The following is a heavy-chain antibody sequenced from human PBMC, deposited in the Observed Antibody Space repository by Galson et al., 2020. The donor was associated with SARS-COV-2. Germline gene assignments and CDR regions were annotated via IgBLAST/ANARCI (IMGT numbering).Heavy chain of an antibody. Sequence: GESLKISCAASGFTFSSYGMHWVRQAPGKGLEWVAVISYDGSNKYYADSVKGRFTISRDNSKNTLYLQMNSLRAEDTAVYYCARTISGSYYPPLDYWGQGTLVTVSS. CDR3: ARTISGSYYPPLDY. D-gene: IGHD3-10*01. CDR2: ISYDGSNK. J-gene: IGHJ4*02. V-gene: IGHV3-30*03. CDR1: GFTFSSYG.